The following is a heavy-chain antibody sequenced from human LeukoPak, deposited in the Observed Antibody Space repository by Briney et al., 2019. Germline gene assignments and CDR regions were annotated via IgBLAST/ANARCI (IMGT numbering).Heavy chain of an antibody. CDR1: GFTFSSYA. D-gene: IGHD3-16*01. CDR3: ARDLRAVRRQLPVWAYYYYYGMDV. Sequence: GGSLRLSCAASGFTFSSYAMHWVRQAPGKGLEWVAVISYDGSNKYYADSVKGRFTISRDNSKNTLYLQMNSLRAEDTAVYYCARDLRAVRRQLPVWAYYYYYGMDVWGQGTTVTVSS. CDR2: ISYDGSNK. J-gene: IGHJ6*02. V-gene: IGHV3-30-3*01.